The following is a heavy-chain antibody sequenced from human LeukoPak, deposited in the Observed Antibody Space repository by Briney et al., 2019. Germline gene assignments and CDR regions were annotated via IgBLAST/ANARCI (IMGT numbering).Heavy chain of an antibody. J-gene: IGHJ4*02. CDR2: INHSGST. Sequence: SETLSLTCAVYGGSFSGYYWSWIRQPPGKGLEWIGEINHSGSTNYNPSLKSRVTISVDTSKNQFSLKLSSVTAADTAVYYCARRKLPCTSCYTGLDYWGQGTLVTVSS. V-gene: IGHV4-34*01. CDR3: ARRKLPCTSCYTGLDY. D-gene: IGHD2-2*02. CDR1: GGSFSGYY.